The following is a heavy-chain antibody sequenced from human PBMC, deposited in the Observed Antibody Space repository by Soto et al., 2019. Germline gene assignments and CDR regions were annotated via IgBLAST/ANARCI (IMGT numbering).Heavy chain of an antibody. CDR3: ARDVYPHNWFAP. D-gene: IGHD2-2*01. CDR2: IYYSGST. CDR1: GGSISSGGYY. J-gene: IGHJ5*02. V-gene: IGHV4-31*03. Sequence: PSETLSLTCTVSGGSISSGGYYWSWIRQHPGKGLEWIGYIYYSGSTYYNPSLKSRVTISVDTSKNQFSLKLSSVTAADTAVYYCARDVYPHNWFAPRGQGTLVTVSS.